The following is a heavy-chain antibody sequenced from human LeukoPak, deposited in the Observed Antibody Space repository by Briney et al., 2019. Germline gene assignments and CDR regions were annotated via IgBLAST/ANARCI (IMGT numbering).Heavy chain of an antibody. V-gene: IGHV4-39*07. CDR1: GGSISSSSYY. CDR2: IYYSGST. CDR3: ARSVITMVRESNFDY. J-gene: IGHJ4*02. D-gene: IGHD3-10*01. Sequence: SETLSLTRTVSGGSISSSSYYWGWIRQPPGKGLEWIGSIYYSGSTYYNPSLKSRVTISVDTSKNQFSLKLSSVTAADTAVYYCARSVITMVRESNFDYWGQGTLVTVSS.